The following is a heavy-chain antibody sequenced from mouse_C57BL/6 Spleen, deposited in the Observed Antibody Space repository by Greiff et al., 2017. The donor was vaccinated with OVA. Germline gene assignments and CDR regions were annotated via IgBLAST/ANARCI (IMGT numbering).Heavy chain of an antibody. Sequence: EVMLVESGGGLVKPGGSLKLSCAASGFTFSSYAMSWVRQTPEKRLEWVATISDGGSYTYYTDNVKGRFTISRDKAKNNLYLQMSHLKSEDTAMYYCARERADWYFDVWGTGTTVTVSS. V-gene: IGHV5-4*01. J-gene: IGHJ1*03. CDR2: ISDGGSYT. D-gene: IGHD3-3*01. CDR3: ARERADWYFDV. CDR1: GFTFSSYA.